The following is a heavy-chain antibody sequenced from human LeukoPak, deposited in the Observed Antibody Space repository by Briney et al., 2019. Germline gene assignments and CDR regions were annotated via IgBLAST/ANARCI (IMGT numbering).Heavy chain of an antibody. D-gene: IGHD7-27*01. J-gene: IGHJ6*03. CDR1: GYTFTGYY. CDR3: ARARSRRNLGGNYYMDV. CDR2: INPNSGGT. V-gene: IGHV1-2*02. Sequence: ASVKVSCKASGYTFTGYYMHWVRQAPGQGLEWMGWINPNSGGTNYAQKFQGRVTMTRDTSISTAYMELSSLRSEDTAVYYCARARSRRNLGGNYYMDVWGKGTTVTISS.